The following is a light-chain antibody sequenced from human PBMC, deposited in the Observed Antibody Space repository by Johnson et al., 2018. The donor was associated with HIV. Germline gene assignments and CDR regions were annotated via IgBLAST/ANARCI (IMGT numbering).Light chain of an antibody. V-gene: IGLV1-51*02. CDR1: RSSTGRNY. CDR3: GTWDISLSAGHNYV. CDR2: ENN. Sequence: VLTQPPSVSAAPGQKVTIYCSGRRSSTGRNYASWYQQLPGTAPKLLIYENNKRPPGNPDRFSGYKSGTSATLGITGLQPGEEADYDRGTWDISLSAGHNYVFGTGTKVTVL. J-gene: IGLJ1*01.